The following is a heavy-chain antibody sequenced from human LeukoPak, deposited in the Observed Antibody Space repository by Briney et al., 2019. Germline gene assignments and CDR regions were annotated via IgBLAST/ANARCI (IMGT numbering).Heavy chain of an antibody. Sequence: GGSLRLSCAASGLTFSSYSMNWVRQAPGKGLEWVSSISSSSSYIYYADSVKGRFTISRDNAKNSLYLQMNSLRAEDTAVYYCARDQGGAAADHWGQGTLVTVSS. D-gene: IGHD6-13*01. CDR3: ARDQGGAAADH. J-gene: IGHJ4*02. V-gene: IGHV3-21*01. CDR2: ISSSSSYI. CDR1: GLTFSSYS.